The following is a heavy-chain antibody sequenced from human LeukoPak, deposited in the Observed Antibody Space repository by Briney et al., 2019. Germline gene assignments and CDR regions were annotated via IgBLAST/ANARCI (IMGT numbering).Heavy chain of an antibody. J-gene: IGHJ6*02. CDR1: GFTFSSYA. D-gene: IGHD1-26*01. Sequence: PGGSLRLSCAASGFTFSSYAMSWVRQAPGKGLEWVSTISDSGGTTYYADSVKGRFTISRDNSKNTLYLQMNNLRAEDTAVYYCAKNIVGATTDYYYYYGMDVWGQGTTVTVSS. CDR3: AKNIVGATTDYYYYYGMDV. CDR2: ISDSGGTT. V-gene: IGHV3-23*01.